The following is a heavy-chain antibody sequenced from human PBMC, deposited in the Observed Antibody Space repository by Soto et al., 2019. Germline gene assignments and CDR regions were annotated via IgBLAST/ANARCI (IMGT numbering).Heavy chain of an antibody. CDR1: GGSIGGHY. Sequence: SETLSLTSSVSGGSIGGHYWSWIRQPPGKGLEWIGYIYYSGSTNYNPSLKSRVTVSVDTSKNQFSLKLSSMTAADTALYYCARGPGTRGFDYWGQGTLVTVSS. CDR3: ARGPGTRGFDY. CDR2: IYYSGST. D-gene: IGHD3-10*01. J-gene: IGHJ4*02. V-gene: IGHV4-59*11.